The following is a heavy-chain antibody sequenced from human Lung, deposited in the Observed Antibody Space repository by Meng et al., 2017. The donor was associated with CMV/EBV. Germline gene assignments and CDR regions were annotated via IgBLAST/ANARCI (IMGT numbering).Heavy chain of an antibody. Sequence: FNGCGITWVRQAPGQGLAWVGWIRSYNSNTNYAQKFQGRVTLTTDTSTSIAYMELRSLRFDDTAVYYCATIAYCGGDCYQIHPLYDHWGQGTLVTVSS. CDR1: FNGCG. J-gene: IGHJ5*02. V-gene: IGHV1-18*01. CDR2: IRSYNSNT. CDR3: ATIAYCGGDCYQIHPLYDH. D-gene: IGHD2-21*01.